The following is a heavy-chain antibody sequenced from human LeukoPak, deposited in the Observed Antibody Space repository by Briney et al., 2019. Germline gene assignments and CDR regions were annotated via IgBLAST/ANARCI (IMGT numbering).Heavy chain of an antibody. CDR1: GGSISGYY. V-gene: IGHV4-59*01. J-gene: IGHJ4*02. CDR2: ISNSGST. CDR3: ARGGGLVVVRSGLLDY. D-gene: IGHD2-15*01. Sequence: RSETLSLTCTVSGGSISGYYWTWIRQPPGKRLEWIGYISNSGSTNYNTSLKSRLTISVDTSKNQFSLRLSSVTAADTAVYYCARGGGLVVVRSGLLDYWGQGTLVTVSS.